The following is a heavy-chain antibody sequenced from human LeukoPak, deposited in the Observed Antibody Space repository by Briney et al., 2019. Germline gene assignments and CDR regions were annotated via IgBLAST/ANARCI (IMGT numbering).Heavy chain of an antibody. Sequence: PGGSLRLSCAASGFTFSDYYMSWIRQAPGKGLEWVSYISSSGSTIYYADSVKGRFTISRDNAKNSLYLQMNSLIAEDTAVYYCARDTRMITFGGVIAPTFDYWGQGTLVTVSS. CDR2: ISSSGSTI. D-gene: IGHD3-16*02. CDR1: GFTFSDYY. J-gene: IGHJ4*02. CDR3: ARDTRMITFGGVIAPTFDY. V-gene: IGHV3-11*04.